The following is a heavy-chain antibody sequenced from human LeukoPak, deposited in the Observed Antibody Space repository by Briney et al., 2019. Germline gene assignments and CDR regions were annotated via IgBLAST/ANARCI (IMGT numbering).Heavy chain of an antibody. CDR1: GFTLSNFW. CDR3: ARAVLRYFDWFRDGAYYFDY. CDR2: IYYSGNT. Sequence: GSLRLSCAASGFTLSNFWMSWVRQAPGKGLEWIGYIYYSGNTYYNPSLKGRVTISVDTSKNQFSLKLSSVTAADTAVYYCARAVLRYFDWFRDGAYYFDYWGQGTLVTVSS. V-gene: IGHV4-59*12. J-gene: IGHJ4*02. D-gene: IGHD3-9*01.